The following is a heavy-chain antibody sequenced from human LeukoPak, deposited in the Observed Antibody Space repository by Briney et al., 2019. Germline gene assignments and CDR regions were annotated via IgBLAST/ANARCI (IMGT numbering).Heavy chain of an antibody. D-gene: IGHD1-7*01. CDR3: AREGRYSITGTTSLYGY. V-gene: IGHV3-21*01. CDR1: GFTFSSYS. CDR2: ISSSCSYI. Sequence: GSLRPSCAASGFTFSSYSMNWVRQAPGKGQEWISSISSSCSYIYYADSVKGRFTISRDNAKNSLYLQMNSLRAEDTAVYYCAREGRYSITGTTSLYGYWGQGTLVTVSS. J-gene: IGHJ4*02.